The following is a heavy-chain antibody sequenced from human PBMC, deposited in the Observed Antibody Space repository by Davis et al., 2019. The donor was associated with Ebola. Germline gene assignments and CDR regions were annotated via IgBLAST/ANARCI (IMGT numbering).Heavy chain of an antibody. CDR1: GFIFSNYW. J-gene: IGHJ4*02. Sequence: GESLKISCAASGFIFSNYWMSWVRQTPGKGPEWVAIIKQDGGEKYYVDSVKGRFTISRDNAKNSVFLQMNSLRGEDTALYYCAKGTRDYWGQGTLVTVSS. CDR3: AKGTRDY. CDR2: IKQDGGEK. V-gene: IGHV3-7*03.